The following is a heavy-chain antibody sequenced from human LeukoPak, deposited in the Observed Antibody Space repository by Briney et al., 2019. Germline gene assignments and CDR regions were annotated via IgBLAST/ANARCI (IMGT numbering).Heavy chain of an antibody. CDR1: GFTFSDYY. CDR2: ISSSGSTI. Sequence: PGGSLRLSCAASGFTFSDYYMSWIRQAPGKGLEWVSYISSSGSTIYYADSVKGRFTISRDNAKNSLYLQMNSLRAEDTAVYYCARDTARLRLSGSAFDIWGQGTTVTVSS. D-gene: IGHD3-16*01. J-gene: IGHJ3*02. CDR3: ARDTARLRLSGSAFDI. V-gene: IGHV3-11*04.